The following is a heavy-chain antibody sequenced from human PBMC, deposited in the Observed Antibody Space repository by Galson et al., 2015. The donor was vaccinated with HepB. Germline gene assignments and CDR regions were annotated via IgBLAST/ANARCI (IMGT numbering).Heavy chain of an antibody. CDR1: GYTFTAYY. V-gene: IGHV1-2*06. D-gene: IGHD7-27*01. Sequence: SVKVSCKASGYTFTAYYIHWVRQAPGQGLEWMGRINPNSGDTNYAHNFQGRVTMTRDTSISTVDMELSGLRSDDSALYYCARAHWVNLDKWGHGTLVTVSS. CDR2: INPNSGDT. J-gene: IGHJ4*01. CDR3: ARAHWVNLDK.